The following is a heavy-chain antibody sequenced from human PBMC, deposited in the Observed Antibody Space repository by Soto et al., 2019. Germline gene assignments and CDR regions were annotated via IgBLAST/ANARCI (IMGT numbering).Heavy chain of an antibody. CDR3: ARDKSLDTAMVTFTSGYGMDV. V-gene: IGHV4-30-4*01. J-gene: IGHJ6*02. Sequence: SETLSLTCTVSGGSISSRDYYWSWIRQPPGKCLEGTGYIYYSGSTYYNPSLKSRVTISVDTSKNQFSLKLSSVTAADTAVYYCARDKSLDTAMVTFTSGYGMDVWGQGTTVTVSS. CDR1: GGSISSRDYY. CDR2: IYYSGST. D-gene: IGHD5-18*01.